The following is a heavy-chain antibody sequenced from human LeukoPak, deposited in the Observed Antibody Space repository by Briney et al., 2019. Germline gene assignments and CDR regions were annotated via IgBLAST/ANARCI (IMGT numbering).Heavy chain of an antibody. D-gene: IGHD2-2*01. CDR3: AKERECSSTSCYLPNWLDH. J-gene: IGHJ5*02. Sequence: GGSLRLSCAASGFTFSSYGMHWVRQAPGKGLEWVAFIRYDGSNKYYADSVKGRFTISRDNSKNTLYLQMNSLRAEDTAVYYCAKERECSSTSCYLPNWLDHWGQGTLVTVSS. CDR1: GFTFSSYG. CDR2: IRYDGSNK. V-gene: IGHV3-30*02.